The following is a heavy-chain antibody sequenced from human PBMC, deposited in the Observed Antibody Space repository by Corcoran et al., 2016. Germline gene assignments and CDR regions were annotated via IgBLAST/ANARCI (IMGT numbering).Heavy chain of an antibody. CDR1: GYSFTTYW. D-gene: IGHD6-19*01. Sequence: VQLVQSGAEVKKPGESLKISCKGSGYSFTTYWIAWVRQMPGRGLEWMGIVYPGDSHAVYSPSFQGQVTISADKSMNTAYLQWSSLKASATAMYYCARRRGSGWYYCDYWGQGTLLTVSS. CDR2: VYPGDSHA. CDR3: ARRRGSGWYYCDY. J-gene: IGHJ4*02. V-gene: IGHV5-51*01.